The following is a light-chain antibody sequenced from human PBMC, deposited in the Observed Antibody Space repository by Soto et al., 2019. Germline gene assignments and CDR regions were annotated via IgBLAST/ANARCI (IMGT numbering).Light chain of an antibody. Sequence: DIQLTQSPSFLSASVGDRVTITCRASQGISSYLAWYQQKPGKAPNLLIYAASTLQSGVPSRFSGSGSGTEFTLTISSLQPEDFATYFCQQLNSYPINFGQGTRLEIK. V-gene: IGKV1-9*01. CDR3: QQLNSYPIN. J-gene: IGKJ5*01. CDR2: AAS. CDR1: QGISSY.